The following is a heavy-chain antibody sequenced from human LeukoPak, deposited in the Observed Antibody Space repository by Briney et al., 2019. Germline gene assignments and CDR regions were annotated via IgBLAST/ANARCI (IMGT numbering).Heavy chain of an antibody. CDR3: AKDYPFED. CDR1: GFTFSSYD. V-gene: IGHV3-23*01. CDR2: ISGSGGST. J-gene: IGHJ4*02. Sequence: GGSLRLACVASGFTFSSYDMSWVRRAPGKGLEWVSAISGSGGSTYYADSVRGRFTISRDNSKNTLYLQMNSLRAEDTAVYYCAKDYPFEDWGQGTLVTVSS.